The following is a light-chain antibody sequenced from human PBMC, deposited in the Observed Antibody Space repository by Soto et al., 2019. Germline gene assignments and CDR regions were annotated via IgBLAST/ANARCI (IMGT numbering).Light chain of an antibody. Sequence: QSVLTQPPSASGTPGQRVTISCSGSSSNIGRNTVNWYQQLPGTAPKLLIHSTNQRPSGVPDRFSGSKSGTSASLAISGRQSEDEADYDCAAWDDSLNGVVFGGGTKLTVL. CDR1: SSNIGRNT. V-gene: IGLV1-44*01. J-gene: IGLJ3*02. CDR3: AAWDDSLNGVV. CDR2: STN.